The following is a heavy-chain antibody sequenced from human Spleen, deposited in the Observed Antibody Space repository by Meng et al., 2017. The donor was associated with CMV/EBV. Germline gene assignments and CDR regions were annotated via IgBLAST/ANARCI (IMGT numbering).Heavy chain of an antibody. J-gene: IGHJ3*02. CDR1: GFTFTTFS. Sequence: GESLKISCAASGFTFTTFSVHWVRQAPGKGLEWVADISYDGNDKYYADSVKGRFTISRDNSKNTLYLQMNGLRAEDSAVYFCAREGYTLGRFGAFDIWGQGTMVNVS. CDR3: AREGYTLGRFGAFDI. V-gene: IGHV3-30*04. D-gene: IGHD2-2*02. CDR2: ISYDGNDK.